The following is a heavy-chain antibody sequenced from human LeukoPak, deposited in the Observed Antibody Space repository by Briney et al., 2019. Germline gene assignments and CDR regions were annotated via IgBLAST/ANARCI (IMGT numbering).Heavy chain of an antibody. D-gene: IGHD3-3*01. CDR3: ATSVASDVGYYTKDAFAI. CDR1: GYTFTSYA. Sequence: ASVKVSCKASGYTFTSYAMHWVCQAPGQRLEWMGWINAGNGNTKYSQEFQGRVTITRDTSASTAYMELSSLRSEDTAVYYCATSVASDVGYYTKDAFAIWGQGTMVTVSS. J-gene: IGHJ3*02. CDR2: INAGNGNT. V-gene: IGHV1-3*03.